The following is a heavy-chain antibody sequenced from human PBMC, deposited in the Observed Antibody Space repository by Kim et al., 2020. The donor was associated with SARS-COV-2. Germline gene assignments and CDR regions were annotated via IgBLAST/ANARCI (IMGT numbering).Heavy chain of an antibody. CDR2: RT. CDR3: AKTSSGWFFDY. J-gene: IGHJ4*02. D-gene: IGHD2-15*01. Sequence: RTFYADSVKGRFTISRDNSKNMLYLQMNSLRAEDTAVYYCAKTSSGWFFDYWGQGTLVTVSS. V-gene: IGHV3-23*01.